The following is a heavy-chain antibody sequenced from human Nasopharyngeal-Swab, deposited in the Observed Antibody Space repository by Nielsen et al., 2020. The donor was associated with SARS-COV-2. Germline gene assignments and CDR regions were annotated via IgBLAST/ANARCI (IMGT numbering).Heavy chain of an antibody. V-gene: IGHV3-9*03. D-gene: IGHD3-10*01. Sequence: WIRQPPGKGLEWISGISWNSANIGYADSVKGRFTISRDNAKNSLHLQMNSLRAEDMAVYYCAKSTGNYYYYYGVEVWGQGTTGTVSS. CDR3: AKSTGNYYYYYGVEV. J-gene: IGHJ6*02. CDR2: ISWNSANI.